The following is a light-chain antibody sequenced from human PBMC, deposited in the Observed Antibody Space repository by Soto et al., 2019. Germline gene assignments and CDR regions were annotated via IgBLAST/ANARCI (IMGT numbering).Light chain of an antibody. CDR1: QSVGSN. Sequence: ETVMTQSPVTLSVSPGERATLSCRASQSVGSNLAWYQQKSGQAPRLLIYAASTRATGIPARFSGSGSGTEFTLTISSLQSEDFAVYYCQQYYNWPPLTFGGGTKVEI. CDR2: AAS. J-gene: IGKJ4*01. CDR3: QQYYNWPPLT. V-gene: IGKV3-15*01.